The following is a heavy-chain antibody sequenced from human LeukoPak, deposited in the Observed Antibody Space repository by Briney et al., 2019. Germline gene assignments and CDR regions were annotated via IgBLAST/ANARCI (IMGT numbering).Heavy chain of an antibody. Sequence: GGSLRLSCAASGFTFSGYGMHWVRQAPGKGLEWVAFIRYDGSNKYYADSVKGRFTISRDNSKNTLYLQMNSLRAEDTAVYYCAKDHDYYDSSGQDYWGQGTLVTVSS. CDR3: AKDHDYYDSSGQDY. CDR1: GFTFSGYG. J-gene: IGHJ4*02. CDR2: IRYDGSNK. D-gene: IGHD3-22*01. V-gene: IGHV3-30*02.